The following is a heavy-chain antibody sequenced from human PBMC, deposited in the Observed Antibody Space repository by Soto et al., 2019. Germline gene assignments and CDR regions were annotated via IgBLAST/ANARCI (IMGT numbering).Heavy chain of an antibody. D-gene: IGHD4-4*01. Sequence: GASVKVSCKASGGIFSSYAISGVRQAPGQGPAWVGGIIPIFGSASFAQKFQGRDTITTNESTNTAHMELSSLRSEDTALYYCASHNYDYSNYKEPTNYYFYGMDVWGQGTTVTVSS. CDR3: ASHNYDYSNYKEPTNYYFYGMDV. CDR1: GGIFSSYA. CDR2: IIPIFGSA. J-gene: IGHJ6*02. V-gene: IGHV1-69*05.